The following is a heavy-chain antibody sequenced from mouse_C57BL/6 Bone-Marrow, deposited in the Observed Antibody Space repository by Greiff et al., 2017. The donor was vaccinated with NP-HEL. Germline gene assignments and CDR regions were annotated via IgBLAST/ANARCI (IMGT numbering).Heavy chain of an antibody. Sequence: EVQLVESGGDLVKPGGSLKLSCAASGFTFSSYGMSWVRQTPDKRLEWVATISSGGSYTYYPDSVKGRFTISRDHAKNTLYLQMSSLKSEDTAMYYCARYALYYFDYWGQGTTLTVSS. D-gene: IGHD2-10*02. V-gene: IGHV5-6*01. CDR1: GFTFSSYG. J-gene: IGHJ2*01. CDR2: ISSGGSYT. CDR3: ARYALYYFDY.